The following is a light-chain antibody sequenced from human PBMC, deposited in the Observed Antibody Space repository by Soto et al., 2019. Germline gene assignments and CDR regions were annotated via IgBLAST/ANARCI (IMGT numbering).Light chain of an antibody. CDR3: AAWDDSRNWVV. Sequence: QSVLTQPPSASGTPGQRVTISCSGSSSNIGSNTVNWYQQLPGTAPKLLIYSNNQRPSGVPDRFSGSKSGTSASLAISGLQSEDEADYYCAAWDDSRNWVVFGGGTKLTVL. CDR1: SSNIGSNT. CDR2: SNN. J-gene: IGLJ2*01. V-gene: IGLV1-44*01.